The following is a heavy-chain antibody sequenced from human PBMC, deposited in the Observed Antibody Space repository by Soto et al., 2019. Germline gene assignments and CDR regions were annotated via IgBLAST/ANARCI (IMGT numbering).Heavy chain of an antibody. J-gene: IGHJ4*02. D-gene: IGHD2-21*02. Sequence: SETLSLTCTVSGGSVSSGSYYWSWIRQPPGKGLEWIGYIYYSGSTNYNPSLKSRVTISVDTSKNQFSLKLSSVTAADTAVYYCASRPSVPATAIVYFDYWGQGTLVTVSS. CDR2: IYYSGST. V-gene: IGHV4-61*01. CDR1: GGSVSSGSYY. CDR3: ASRPSVPATAIVYFDY.